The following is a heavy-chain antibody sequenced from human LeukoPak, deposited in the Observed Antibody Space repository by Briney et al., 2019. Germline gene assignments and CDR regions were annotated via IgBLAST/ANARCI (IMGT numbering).Heavy chain of an antibody. V-gene: IGHV3-48*03. CDR2: ISTSGSTK. Sequence: GGSLRLSCAASGFTFSSYEMNWVRQAPGKGLEWVSYISTSGSTKYYADSVRGRFTISRDNAKNSLYLQMNSLRAEDTAVYYCARDRDPGYNDSSGYRRVNAFDIWGQGTMVTVSS. D-gene: IGHD3-22*01. CDR1: GFTFSSYE. CDR3: ARDRDPGYNDSSGYRRVNAFDI. J-gene: IGHJ3*02.